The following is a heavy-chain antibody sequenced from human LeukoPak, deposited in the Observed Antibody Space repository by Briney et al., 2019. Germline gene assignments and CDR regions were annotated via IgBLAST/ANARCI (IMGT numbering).Heavy chain of an antibody. D-gene: IGHD6-13*01. CDR2: ISSSSSYI. CDR1: GFTFSSYS. CDR3: ARSPHRFCSSWYDCYFDY. J-gene: IGHJ4*02. V-gene: IGHV3-21*04. Sequence: TGGSLRLSCGASGFTFSSYSMNWVRQAPGKGLEWVSSISSSSSYIYYADSVKGRFTISRDNAKNSLYLQMNSLRAEDTAVYYCARSPHRFCSSWYDCYFDYWGQGTLVTVSS.